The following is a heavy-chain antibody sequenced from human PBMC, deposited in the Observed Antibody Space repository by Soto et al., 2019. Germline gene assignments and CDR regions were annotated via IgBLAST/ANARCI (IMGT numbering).Heavy chain of an antibody. CDR1: LYTFTSSS. D-gene: IGHD3-22*01. Sequence: ASVKXSCNASLYTFTSSSIRCFRHAAGQRPEWMGWINAGNGNTKYSQKFQGRVTITRDISASTVYMEMSSLRSEDTAVYFCARVKDYFDNIRHSSEYLQHWGQRP. CDR2: INAGNGNT. J-gene: IGHJ1*01. V-gene: IGHV1-3*01. CDR3: ARVKDYFDNIRHSSEYLQH.